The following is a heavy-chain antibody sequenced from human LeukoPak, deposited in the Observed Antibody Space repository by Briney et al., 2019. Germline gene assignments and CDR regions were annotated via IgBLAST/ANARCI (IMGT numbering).Heavy chain of an antibody. J-gene: IGHJ5*02. CDR3: AKDGTRGYCSGGSCYFPFDP. Sequence: GGSLRLSCAASGFTFSNYAMHWVRQAPGKGLEWVAFIRYDGSNKYYADSVKGRFTISRDNSKNTLYLQMNSLRAEDTAVYYCAKDGTRGYCSGGSCYFPFDPWGQGTLVTVSS. V-gene: IGHV3-30*02. CDR2: IRYDGSNK. D-gene: IGHD2-15*01. CDR1: GFTFSNYA.